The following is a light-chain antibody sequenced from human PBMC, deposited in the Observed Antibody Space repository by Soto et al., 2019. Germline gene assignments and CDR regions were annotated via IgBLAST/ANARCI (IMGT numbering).Light chain of an antibody. CDR3: QSYDSSLSGSV. J-gene: IGLJ3*02. CDR2: QNN. Sequence: QSVLTQPPSLSGAPGQRVTISCTGGSSNIGAGYDVHWYQQFPGTAPKLLIFQNNNRPSGVPDRFSGSTSGSSASLAITGLQADDEADYYCQSYDSSLSGSVFGGGTKVTVL. CDR1: SSNIGAGYD. V-gene: IGLV1-40*01.